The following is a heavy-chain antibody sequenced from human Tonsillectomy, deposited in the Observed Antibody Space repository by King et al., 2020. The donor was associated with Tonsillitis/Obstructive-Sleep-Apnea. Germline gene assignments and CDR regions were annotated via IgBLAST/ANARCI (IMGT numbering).Heavy chain of an antibody. CDR2: ISYSGSI. J-gene: IGHJ3*01. CDR3: ASSSSGWWDAFDF. CDR1: GGSISPYY. D-gene: IGHD6-19*01. Sequence: VQLQESGPGLVKPSETLSLTCTVSGGSISPYYWTWIRQPPGKGLEWIGYISYSGSINYNPSLKSRLTLSIDTSKNEFSLKLSSVTAADTAVYYCASSSSGWWDAFDFWGQGTMVTVSS. V-gene: IGHV4-59*01.